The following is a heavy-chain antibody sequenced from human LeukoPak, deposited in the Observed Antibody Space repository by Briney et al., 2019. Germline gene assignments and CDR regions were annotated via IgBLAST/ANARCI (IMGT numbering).Heavy chain of an antibody. CDR2: ISSSSSYI. J-gene: IGHJ3*02. D-gene: IGHD1-26*01. V-gene: IGHV3-21*01. CDR3: ARDGELGSPADAFDI. Sequence: GGSLRLSCAASGFTFSSYTMNWVRQAPGKGLEWVSSISSSSSYIYYADSVKGRFTISRDNAKNPLYLQMNSLRAEDTAVYYCARDGELGSPADAFDIWGQGTMVTVSS. CDR1: GFTFSSYT.